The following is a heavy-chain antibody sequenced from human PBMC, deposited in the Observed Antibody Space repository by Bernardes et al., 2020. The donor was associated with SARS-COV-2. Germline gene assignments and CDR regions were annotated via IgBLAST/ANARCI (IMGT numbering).Heavy chain of an antibody. CDR2: IYPGDSDT. V-gene: IGHV5-51*01. D-gene: IGHD1-26*01. Sequence: GESLKISCKGSGYSFTSYWIGWVRQMPGKGLEWMVIIYPGDSDTTYSPSFQGQVTISADKSISTAYLQWSSLKASDTAMYYCARHDNVALSNGRYYWYGLDVWGQGTTVTVSS. CDR3: ARHDNVALSNGRYYWYGLDV. J-gene: IGHJ6*02. CDR1: GYSFTSYW.